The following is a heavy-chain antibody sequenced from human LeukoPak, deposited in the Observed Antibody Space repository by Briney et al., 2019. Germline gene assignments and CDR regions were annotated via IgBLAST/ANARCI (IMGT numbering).Heavy chain of an antibody. CDR1: GGSISSGSYY. D-gene: IGHD6-13*01. CDR2: IYTSGST. V-gene: IGHV4-61*02. CDR3: AREGFAAAGRRTRFDP. Sequence: PSQTLSLTCTVSGGSISSGSYYWSWIRQPAGKGLEWIGRIYTSGSTNYNPSLKSRVTISVDASKNQFSLKLSSVTAADTAVYYCAREGFAAAGRRTRFDPWGQGTLGTVSS. J-gene: IGHJ5*02.